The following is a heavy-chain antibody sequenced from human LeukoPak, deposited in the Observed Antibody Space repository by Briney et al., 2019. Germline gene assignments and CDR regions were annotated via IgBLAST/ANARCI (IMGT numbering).Heavy chain of an antibody. V-gene: IGHV1-2*02. Sequence: ASVKVSCKASGYTFTGYYMHWVRQAPGQGLEWMGWINPNSGGTNYAQKFQGRVTMTRDTSISTAYMELSRLRPDDTAVYYCARDSIWVGYCSSTSCYTPDYWGQGTLVTVSS. J-gene: IGHJ4*02. CDR3: ARDSIWVGYCSSTSCYTPDY. CDR2: INPNSGGT. D-gene: IGHD2-2*02. CDR1: GYTFTGYY.